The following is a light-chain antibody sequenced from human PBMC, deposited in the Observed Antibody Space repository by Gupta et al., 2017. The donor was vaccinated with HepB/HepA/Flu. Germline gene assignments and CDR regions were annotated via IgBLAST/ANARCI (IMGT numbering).Light chain of an antibody. CDR2: DVR. J-gene: IGLJ3*02. CDR1: SSYVGSYDY. CDR3: CIFTGSHWV. V-gene: IGLV2-11*01. Sequence: QSALPPPRSLCGSPGQSLPVSRRGTSSYVGSYDYTCWYQQYPGKVPKLMIYDVRRRPSGVPDRFSGSKSGNTASLTISGLQAEDESDYYCCIFTGSHWVFGGGTKLTVL.